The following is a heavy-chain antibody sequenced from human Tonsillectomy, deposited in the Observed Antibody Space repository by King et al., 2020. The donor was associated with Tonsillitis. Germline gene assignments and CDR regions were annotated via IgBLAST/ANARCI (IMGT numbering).Heavy chain of an antibody. Sequence: VQLVESGGGLVQPGGSLRPSCAASGFTFSNYWMTWVRQAPGKGLEWVANIKQNGSGKYYVDSVKGRFTISRDNANNSLYLQLNSLRAEETAVYYCARSNVVVVLANDAFYIWGQGTMVTVSS. CDR1: GFTFSNYW. CDR2: IKQNGSGK. J-gene: IGHJ3*02. CDR3: ARSNVVVVLANDAFYI. D-gene: IGHD2-15*01. V-gene: IGHV3-7*01.